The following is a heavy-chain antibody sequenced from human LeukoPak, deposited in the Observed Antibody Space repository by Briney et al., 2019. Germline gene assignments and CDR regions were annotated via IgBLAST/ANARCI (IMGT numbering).Heavy chain of an antibody. CDR2: ISAYNGNT. CDR1: GYTFTSYG. Sequence: ASVKVSCKASGYTFTSYGISWVRQAPGQGLEWMGWISAYNGNTNYAQKLQGRVTMTTDTSTSTAYMELRSLRSDDTAVYYCARKDVVVVPAATPRYWGQGTLVTVSS. J-gene: IGHJ4*02. V-gene: IGHV1-18*01. D-gene: IGHD2-2*02. CDR3: ARKDVVVVPAATPRY.